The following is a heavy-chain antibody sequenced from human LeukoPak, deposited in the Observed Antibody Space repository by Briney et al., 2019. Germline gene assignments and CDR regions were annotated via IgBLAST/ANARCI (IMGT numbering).Heavy chain of an antibody. J-gene: IGHJ4*02. CDR3: ARAQWLADY. V-gene: IGHV4-39*02. CDR2: VSYSGTT. D-gene: IGHD6-19*01. CDR1: GGSISSSTYY. Sequence: PSETLSLTCTVSGGSISSSTYYWGWVRQPPGKGLEWIGSVSYSGTTYYNTSLRSRVTISIDTSRNQFSLKVTSVTAADTAVYYCARAQWLADYWGQGTLVTVSS.